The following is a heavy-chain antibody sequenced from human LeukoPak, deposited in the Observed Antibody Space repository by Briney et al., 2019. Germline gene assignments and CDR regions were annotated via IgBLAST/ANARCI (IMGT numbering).Heavy chain of an antibody. Sequence: GGSLRLSCAASGFTFSDYYMSWIRQAPGKGLEWVSYISSSGSTIYYADSVKGRFTISRDNAKNSLYLQMNSLRAEDTAVYYCARDSYYDFWSGYYPYFDYWGQGTLVTVSS. J-gene: IGHJ4*02. CDR1: GFTFSDYY. V-gene: IGHV3-11*01. CDR3: ARDSYYDFWSGYYPYFDY. CDR2: ISSSGSTI. D-gene: IGHD3-3*01.